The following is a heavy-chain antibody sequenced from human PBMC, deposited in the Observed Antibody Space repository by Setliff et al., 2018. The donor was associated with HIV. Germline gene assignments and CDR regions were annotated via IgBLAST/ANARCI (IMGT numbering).Heavy chain of an antibody. CDR2: INPHSGDT. Sequence: ASVKVSCKASGYTFTGYYMHWVRQAPGQGLEWMGWINPHSGDTNYAQKFQDRVTMTRDTSVNIAYMQLSRLRSDDTAVDYCARAPTLFGAEYYYYFGMDVWGQGTTVTVSS. CDR3: ARAPTLFGAEYYYYFGMDV. CDR1: GYTFTGYY. V-gene: IGHV1-2*02. D-gene: IGHD3-3*01. J-gene: IGHJ6*02.